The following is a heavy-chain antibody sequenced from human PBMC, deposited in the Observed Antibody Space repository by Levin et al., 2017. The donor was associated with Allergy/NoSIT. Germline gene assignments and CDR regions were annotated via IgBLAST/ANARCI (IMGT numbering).Heavy chain of an antibody. V-gene: IGHV3-23*01. CDR3: AKVLSRLGITGTTSLWGRTQNYYYYGMDV. CDR2: ISGSGGST. J-gene: IGHJ6*02. D-gene: IGHD1-7*01. CDR1: GFTFSSYA. Sequence: PGESLKISCAASGFTFSSYAMSWVRQAPGKGLEWVSAISGSGGSTYYADSVKGRFTISRDNSKNTLYLQMNSLRAEDTAVYYCAKVLSRLGITGTTSLWGRTQNYYYYGMDVWGQGTTVTVSS.